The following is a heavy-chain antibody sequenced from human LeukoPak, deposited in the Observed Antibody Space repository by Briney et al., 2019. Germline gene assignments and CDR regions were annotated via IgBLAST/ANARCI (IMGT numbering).Heavy chain of an antibody. J-gene: IGHJ4*02. V-gene: IGHV3-66*01. CDR3: ARDPDTTTSFDY. Sequence: GGSLRLSCAASGFTVSSNYMSWVRQAPGKGLEWVSVIYSGGSTYYADSVKGRFTISRDNSKNTLYLQMNSLRAEDTAVYYCARDPDTTTSFDYWGQGTLVTVSS. CDR1: GFTVSSNY. CDR2: IYSGGST. D-gene: IGHD4-17*01.